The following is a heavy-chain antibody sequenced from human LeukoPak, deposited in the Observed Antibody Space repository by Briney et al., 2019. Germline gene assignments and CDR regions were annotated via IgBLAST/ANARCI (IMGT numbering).Heavy chain of an antibody. CDR3: AKDGYCSGGTCYYLLFDF. D-gene: IGHD2-15*01. CDR1: GYTFTGYY. J-gene: IGHJ4*02. Sequence: ASVKVSCKASGYTFTGYYIHWVRQAPGQGLQWMGWINPNSGGTKYAQSFQGRVTMTRDTAISTAYMELSRLASDDTAVYYCAKDGYCSGGTCYYLLFDFWGQGSLVTVSS. V-gene: IGHV1-2*02. CDR2: INPNSGGT.